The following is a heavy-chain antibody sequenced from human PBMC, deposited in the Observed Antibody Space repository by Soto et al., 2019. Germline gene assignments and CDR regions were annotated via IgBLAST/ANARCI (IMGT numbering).Heavy chain of an antibody. D-gene: IGHD3-9*01. V-gene: IGHV5-51*01. CDR1: GYSFTNYW. CDR2: IYPGDSEP. J-gene: IGHJ3*02. CDR3: ARRRYYDFLTGSDPFKI. Sequence: GDSLKISCQGFGYSFTNYWIAWVRQMPGKGLEWMGVIYPGDSEPTYSPSFQGQVTISADQSISTAYLQWSSLKASDTAIYYCARRRYYDFLTGSDPFKIGGQGTMFPVS.